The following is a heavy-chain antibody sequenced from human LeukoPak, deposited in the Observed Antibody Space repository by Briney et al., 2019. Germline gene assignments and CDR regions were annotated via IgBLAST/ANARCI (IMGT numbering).Heavy chain of an antibody. Sequence: PSDTLSLTCTVSGDSISTYYWSWIRQPPGKGLEWIGYICNSGGTNYNPSLKSRVTISVDTSKNQFSLNLSSVTAADTAVYYCAKTGRPNNSGWYRWFDPWGQGTPVTVSS. V-gene: IGHV4-4*09. CDR1: GDSISTYY. J-gene: IGHJ5*02. D-gene: IGHD6-19*01. CDR3: AKTGRPNNSGWYRWFDP. CDR2: ICNSGGT.